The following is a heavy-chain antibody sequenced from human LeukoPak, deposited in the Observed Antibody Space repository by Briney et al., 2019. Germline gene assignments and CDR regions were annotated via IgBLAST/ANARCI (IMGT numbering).Heavy chain of an antibody. Sequence: GGSLRLSCAASGFTFSSYAMSWVRQAPGKGLEWVSLISNSGAVTYYADSVKGRLTISRDNSKNTLYLQMNSLRAEDTAVYYCAKDQDYYDSSGYYYVKYFDSWGQGTLVTVSS. CDR3: AKDQDYYDSSGYYYVKYFDS. D-gene: IGHD3-22*01. CDR1: GFTFSSYA. V-gene: IGHV3-23*01. J-gene: IGHJ4*02. CDR2: ISNSGAVT.